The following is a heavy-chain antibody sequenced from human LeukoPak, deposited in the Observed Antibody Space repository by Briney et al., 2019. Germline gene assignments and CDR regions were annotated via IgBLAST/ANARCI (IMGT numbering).Heavy chain of an antibody. V-gene: IGHV3-9*01. D-gene: IGHD6-6*01. CDR3: AKDAKASSYYYYYYMDV. CDR1: GFTFDDYA. CDR2: ISWNSGSI. Sequence: GGSLRLSCAASGFTFDDYAMHWVRQAPGKGLEWVSGISWNSGSIGYADSVKGRITISRDNAKNSLYLQMNSLRAEDTALYYCAKDAKASSYYYYYYMDVWGKGTTVTVSS. J-gene: IGHJ6*03.